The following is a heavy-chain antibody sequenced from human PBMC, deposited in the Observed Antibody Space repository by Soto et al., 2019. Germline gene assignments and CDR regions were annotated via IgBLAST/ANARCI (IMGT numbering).Heavy chain of an antibody. V-gene: IGHV1-3*01. CDR1: GYPSTNYA. Sequence: ASVKVSCKASGYPSTNYARHWVRQAPGQRLEWMGWINVGNGNTKYSQNFQGRVTITRDTSASTAYMELSSLRTEDTAVYYCANLAAAGASPYYYYMDVWGKGTTVTVSS. CDR2: INVGNGNT. J-gene: IGHJ6*03. D-gene: IGHD6-13*01. CDR3: ANLAAAGASPYYYYMDV.